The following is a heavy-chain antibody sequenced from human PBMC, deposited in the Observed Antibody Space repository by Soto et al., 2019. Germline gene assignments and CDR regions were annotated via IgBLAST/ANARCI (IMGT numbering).Heavy chain of an antibody. CDR1: GYTFTSYY. CDR3: ARGLRGYSSSWYSDYYYYYYTDV. J-gene: IGHJ6*03. V-gene: IGHV1-46*01. Sequence: GASVKVSCKASGYTFTSYYMHWVRQAPGQGLEWMGIMNPNGGSTSYAQKFQGRVTMTRNTSTSTAYMELSSLRSEDTAVYYCARGLRGYSSSWYSDYYYYYYTDVWGKGTTVTVSS. CDR2: MNPNGGST. D-gene: IGHD6-13*01.